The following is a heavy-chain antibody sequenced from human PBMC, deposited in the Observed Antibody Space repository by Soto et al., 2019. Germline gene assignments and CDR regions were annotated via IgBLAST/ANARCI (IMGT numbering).Heavy chain of an antibody. V-gene: IGHV4-59*11. CDR2: VHYSGST. Sequence: SETLSLTCTVSDVSITGHYWTWIRQPPGKGLEWIGNVHYSGSTHYSPSLKSRVIISVDTSENQSSLKLNSVTTADTAVYYCTRGGSGHPFDYWGQGTLVTVSS. D-gene: IGHD1-26*01. CDR3: TRGGSGHPFDY. J-gene: IGHJ4*02. CDR1: DVSITGHY.